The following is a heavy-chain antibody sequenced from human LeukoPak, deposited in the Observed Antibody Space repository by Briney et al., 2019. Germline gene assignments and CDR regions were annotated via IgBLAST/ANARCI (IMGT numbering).Heavy chain of an antibody. D-gene: IGHD3-22*01. J-gene: IGHJ3*02. CDR2: INRDGSST. V-gene: IGHV3-74*01. Sequence: GGSLRLCCAASGFTFSSYWMDWVRQAPGKGLVWVSRINRDGSSTSYADSVKGRFTIFRGNAKNSVYLQMNSLSAEDTAVYYCARLRGYYFDAFDIWGQGTMVTVSS. CDR1: GFTFSSYW. CDR3: ARLRGYYFDAFDI.